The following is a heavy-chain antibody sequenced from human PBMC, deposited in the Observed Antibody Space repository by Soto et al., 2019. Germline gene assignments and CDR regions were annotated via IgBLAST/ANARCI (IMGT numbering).Heavy chain of an antibody. CDR1: GFTFDDYA. CDR3: TKARLWGGDGYNSYYYNAMDV. Sequence: EMQLVESGGGLVQPGMSLRLSCAASGFTFDDYAMYWVRQVPGKGLEWVSGISWNSGRIGHADSVKGRFTISRDNAKNSLYLQMNSLRPEDTALYYCTKARLWGGDGYNSYYYNAMDVWGQGTTVTVSS. V-gene: IGHV3-9*01. CDR2: ISWNSGRI. D-gene: IGHD3-16*01. J-gene: IGHJ6*02.